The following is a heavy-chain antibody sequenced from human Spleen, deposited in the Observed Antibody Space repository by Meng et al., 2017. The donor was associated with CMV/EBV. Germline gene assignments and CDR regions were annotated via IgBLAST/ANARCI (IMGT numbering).Heavy chain of an antibody. CDR2: IIPIVGIP. J-gene: IGHJ4*02. CDR1: GYTFINYG. V-gene: IGHV1-69*10. D-gene: IGHD1-26*01. CDR3: ARAEGELIDF. Sequence: SVKVSCKTSGYTFINYGIIWVRQAPGQGLEWMGGIIPIVGIPIYARKFQGRVTFTADKPTSTAYMELRSLRSEDTAVYYCARAEGELIDFWGQGTLVTVSS.